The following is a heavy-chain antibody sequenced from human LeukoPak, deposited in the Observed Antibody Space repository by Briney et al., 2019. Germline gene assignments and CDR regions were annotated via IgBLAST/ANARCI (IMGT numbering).Heavy chain of an antibody. V-gene: IGHV4-38-2*01. Sequence: PSETLSLTCAVSGYSISSGYYWGWIRQPPGKGLEWIGSVYHSGSTYYNPSLKSRVTISVDTSKNQFSLKLSSVTAADTAVYYCALNYDFWSGYNSTYYYYYYMDVWGKGTTVTVSS. CDR3: ALNYDFWSGYNSTYYYYYYMDV. D-gene: IGHD3-3*01. CDR2: VYHSGST. J-gene: IGHJ6*03. CDR1: GYSISSGYY.